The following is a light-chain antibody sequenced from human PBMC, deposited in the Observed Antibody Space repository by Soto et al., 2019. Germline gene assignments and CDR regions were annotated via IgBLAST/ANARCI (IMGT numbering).Light chain of an antibody. CDR3: LLPYSGARPV. J-gene: IGLJ7*01. CDR2: DTN. Sequence: QAVVTQEPSLTVSPGGTVTLTCGSSTGAVTSGHYPYWFQQKPGQAPRTLIYDTNNKHSWTPARFSGSLLGGKAALTLSGAQPEDEAEYYCLLPYSGARPVFGGGTQLTVL. CDR1: TGAVTSGHY. V-gene: IGLV7-46*01.